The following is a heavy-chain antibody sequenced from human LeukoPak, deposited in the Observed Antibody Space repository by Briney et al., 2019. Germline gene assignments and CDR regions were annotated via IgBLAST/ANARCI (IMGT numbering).Heavy chain of an antibody. CDR2: IYYSGST. CDR3: ARLLDYDSSGYPDTFDI. V-gene: IGHV4-59*01. J-gene: IGHJ3*02. Sequence: PSETLSLTCTVSRGSISPNYWTWIRQPPGKGLEWIGYIYYSGSTNYNPSLKSRVTISLDTSRSQFSLRLSSVTAADTAVYYCARLLDYDSSGYPDTFDIWVQGTMVTVSS. CDR1: RGSISPNY. D-gene: IGHD3-22*01.